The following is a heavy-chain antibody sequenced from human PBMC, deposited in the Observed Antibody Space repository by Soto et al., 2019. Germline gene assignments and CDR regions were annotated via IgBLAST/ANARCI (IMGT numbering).Heavy chain of an antibody. CDR3: ARDLGWPAARFDP. Sequence: QVQLVESGGGEVQPGRSLRLSCAASGFTFRNHGMHWVRLAPGKGLEWVAVIWYDGSEKYYADSEKGRFTISRDNSKNILYLQMNSLRGEDTAVYYCARDLGWPAARFDPWGQGTLVTVSS. CDR1: GFTFRNHG. V-gene: IGHV3-33*01. CDR2: IWYDGSEK. J-gene: IGHJ5*02. D-gene: IGHD2-2*01.